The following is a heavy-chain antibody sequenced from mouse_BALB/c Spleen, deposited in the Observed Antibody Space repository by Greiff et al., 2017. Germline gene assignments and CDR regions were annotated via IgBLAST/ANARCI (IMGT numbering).Heavy chain of an antibody. D-gene: IGHD1-2*01. J-gene: IGHJ4*01. CDR1: GFTFSDYY. CDR2: ISDGGSYT. Sequence: VQLKESGGGLVKPGGSLKLSCAASGFTFSDYYMYWVRQTPEKRLEWVATISDGGSYTYYPDSVKGRFTISRDNAKNNLYLQMSSLKSEDTAMYYCARDQDSLRAMDYWGQGTSVTVSS. CDR3: ARDQDSLRAMDY. V-gene: IGHV5-4*02.